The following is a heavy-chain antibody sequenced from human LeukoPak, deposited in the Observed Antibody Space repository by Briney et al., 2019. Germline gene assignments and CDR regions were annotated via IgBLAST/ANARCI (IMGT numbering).Heavy chain of an antibody. V-gene: IGHV4-61*02. Sequence: SETLSLTCTVSGDSISSNDYYWSWIRQPAGKGLEWIGRFSASGNSNYNPSLKSRLTISVDTSKNQFSLKLTSVTAADTAVYYCASDGGTIDCSGGSCYSGAFDIWGQGTMVTVSS. D-gene: IGHD2-15*01. J-gene: IGHJ3*02. CDR2: FSASGNS. CDR1: GDSISSNDYY. CDR3: ASDGGTIDCSGGSCYSGAFDI.